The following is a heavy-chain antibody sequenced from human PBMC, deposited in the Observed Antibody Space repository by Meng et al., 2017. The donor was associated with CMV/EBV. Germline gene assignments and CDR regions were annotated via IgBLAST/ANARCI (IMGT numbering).Heavy chain of an antibody. D-gene: IGHD6-19*01. CDR1: GFTVSSNY. V-gene: IGHV3-53*01. J-gene: IGHJ4*02. CDR2: IYSGGST. Sequence: GESLKFSCAASGFTVSSNYMSWVRQAPGKGLEWVSVIYSGGSTYYADSVKGRFTISRDNSKNTLYLQMNSLRAEDTAVYYCASYLYSSGWYHDYWGQGTLVTVSS. CDR3: ASYLYSSGWYHDY.